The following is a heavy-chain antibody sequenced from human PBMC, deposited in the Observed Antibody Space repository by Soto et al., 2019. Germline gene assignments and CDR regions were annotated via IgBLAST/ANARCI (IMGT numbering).Heavy chain of an antibody. V-gene: IGHV3-7*04. CDR2: IKQDGSEK. CDR1: GFTFSSYT. J-gene: IGHJ4*02. CDR3: ARYSGNDCIDY. D-gene: IGHD5-12*01. Sequence: GGPLRLSCAASGFTFSSYTMLWIRQAPGKGLEWVANIKQDGSEKHYLDSVKGRFAISRDDAKNSLYLQMNSLRADDTAMYYCARYSGNDCIDYWGQGTLVTVSS.